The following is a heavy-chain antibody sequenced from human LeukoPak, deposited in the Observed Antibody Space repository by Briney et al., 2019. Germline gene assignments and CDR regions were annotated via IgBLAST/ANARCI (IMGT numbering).Heavy chain of an antibody. Sequence: ASVTVSCTASGYTFTSYYMHWLRQAPGQGLDWMGIINPSGGSTSYAQKFQGRVTMTRDMSTRTVYMELSSLRSEDTAVYYCARDKKAVLRFLDHHYYYYMDVWGKGTTVTVSS. D-gene: IGHD3-3*01. CDR3: ARDKKAVLRFLDHHYYYYMDV. V-gene: IGHV1-46*01. CDR2: INPSGGST. CDR1: GYTFTSYY. J-gene: IGHJ6*03.